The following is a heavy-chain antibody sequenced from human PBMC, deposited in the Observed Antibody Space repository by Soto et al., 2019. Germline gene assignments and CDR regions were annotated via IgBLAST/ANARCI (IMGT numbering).Heavy chain of an antibody. D-gene: IGHD1-26*01. CDR3: ARIGVGIRR. CDR2: LAPISGSP. V-gene: IGHV1-69*18. Sequence: VQMVQSGAEVKEPGSSVKVSCTNSGDTFSHYVMSWVRQAPGQGLEWMGSLAPISGSPNYAERFEGRLTISADAGTSTMSMELRSLKYEDTAVYYCARIGVGIRRWGQGTMVTVSS. CDR1: GDTFSHYV. J-gene: IGHJ3*01.